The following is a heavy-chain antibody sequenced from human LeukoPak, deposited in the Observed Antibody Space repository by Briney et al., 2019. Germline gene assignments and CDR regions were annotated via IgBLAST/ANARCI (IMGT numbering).Heavy chain of an antibody. CDR3: ARPAIGIAAAGRRAFDI. CDR1: GYTFTSYD. D-gene: IGHD6-13*01. J-gene: IGHJ3*02. Sequence: GASVKVSCKASGYTFTSYDINWVRQATGQGLEWMGRMNPNSGNTGYAQKFQGRVTITRNTSISTAYMELSSLRSEDTAVYYCARPAIGIAAAGRRAFDIWGQGTMVTVSS. CDR2: MNPNSGNT. V-gene: IGHV1-8*03.